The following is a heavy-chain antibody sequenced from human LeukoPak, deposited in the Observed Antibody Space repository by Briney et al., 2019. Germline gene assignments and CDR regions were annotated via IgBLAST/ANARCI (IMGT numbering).Heavy chain of an antibody. Sequence: SETLSLTCTVSGGSVTSGSYYWTWIRQPPGKGLEWIGYIYYTGGANYNPSLKSRVTMSVDTSKNQFSLKLSSVTAADTAVYYCARDRSGTAMVGLAYWGHGTRVTVSS. J-gene: IGHJ4*01. D-gene: IGHD5-18*01. V-gene: IGHV4-61*01. CDR2: IYYTGGA. CDR1: GGSVTSGSYY. CDR3: ARDRSGTAMVGLAY.